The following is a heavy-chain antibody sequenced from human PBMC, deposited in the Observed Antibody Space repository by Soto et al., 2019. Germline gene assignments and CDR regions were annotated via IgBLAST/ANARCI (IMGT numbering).Heavy chain of an antibody. V-gene: IGHV3-30*18. Sequence: GGSLRLSCAASGFTFSSYGMHWVRQAPGKGLEWVAVISYDGSNKYYADSVKGRFTISRDNSKNTLYLQMNSLRAEDTAVFYCAKDLVMGSGRVFAFDIWGQGTMVTVSS. D-gene: IGHD3-10*01. CDR2: ISYDGSNK. CDR1: GFTFSSYG. CDR3: AKDLVMGSGRVFAFDI. J-gene: IGHJ3*02.